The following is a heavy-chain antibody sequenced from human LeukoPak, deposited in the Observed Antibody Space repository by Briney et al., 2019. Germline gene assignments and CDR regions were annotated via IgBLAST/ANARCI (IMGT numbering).Heavy chain of an antibody. Sequence: GASVKVSCKASGGSFSSYAISWVRQAPGQGLEWMGGIMPVFGTPKYAEEFQGRVTITADDSTNTAYMDLSSLRSDDTAVYYCARGSASNWPVDIWGQGTLVIVSS. CDR1: GGSFSSYA. V-gene: IGHV1-69*13. CDR2: IMPVFGTP. D-gene: IGHD6-13*01. CDR3: ARGSASNWPVDI. J-gene: IGHJ4*02.